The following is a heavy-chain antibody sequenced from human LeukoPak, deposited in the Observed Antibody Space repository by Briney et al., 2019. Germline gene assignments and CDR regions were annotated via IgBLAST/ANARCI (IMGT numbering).Heavy chain of an antibody. CDR2: IDPNSGAT. CDR3: ARGRASLTAWFVP. Sequence: ASVKVSCKASGYTFTAYYMHWVRQAPGQGLEWTGWIDPNSGATDSAQKFQGRVTVTRDTSINTVYMELSRLTSDDTAVYYCARGRASLTAWFVPWGQGTLVTVSS. V-gene: IGHV1-2*02. J-gene: IGHJ5*02. CDR1: GYTFTAYY. D-gene: IGHD1-20*01.